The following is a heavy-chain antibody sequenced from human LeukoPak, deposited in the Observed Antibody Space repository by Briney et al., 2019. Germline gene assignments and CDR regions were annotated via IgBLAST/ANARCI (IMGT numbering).Heavy chain of an antibody. D-gene: IGHD3-10*01. CDR1: GGSISSGGYY. CDR3: ARAPRGRTVRGVIIPYFDY. V-gene: IGHV4-31*03. CDR2: IYYSGST. J-gene: IGHJ4*02. Sequence: SETLSLTCTVSGGSISSGGYYWSWIRQHPGKGLEWIGYIYYSGSTYYNPSLKSRVTISVDTSKNQFSLKLSSVTAADTAVYYCARAPRGRTVRGVIIPYFDYWGQGTLVTVSS.